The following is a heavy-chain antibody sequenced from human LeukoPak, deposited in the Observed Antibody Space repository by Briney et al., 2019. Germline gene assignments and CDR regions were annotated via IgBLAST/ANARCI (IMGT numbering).Heavy chain of an antibody. Sequence: GASVKVSCKASGYTFTGYYMHWVRQAPGQGLEWMGWINPNSGGTNYAQKFQGWVTMTRDTSISTAYMELSRLRSADTAVCYCARDGHDFWSGYGSYNWFDPWGQGTLVTVSS. J-gene: IGHJ5*02. CDR2: INPNSGGT. CDR1: GYTFTGYY. V-gene: IGHV1-2*04. CDR3: ARDGHDFWSGYGSYNWFDP. D-gene: IGHD3-3*01.